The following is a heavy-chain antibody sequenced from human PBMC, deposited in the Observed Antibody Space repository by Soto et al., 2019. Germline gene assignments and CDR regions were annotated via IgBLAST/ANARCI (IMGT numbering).Heavy chain of an antibody. D-gene: IGHD4-17*01. CDR3: ARAPRLTYGEYERNWFDP. Sequence: QVQLVQSGAEVKKPGSSVKVSCKASGGTFSSYTISWVRQAPGQGLEWMGRIIPILGIANYARKFKGRVTITADKSTSTAYRELSSLRSEDTAVYYCARAPRLTYGEYERNWFDPWGQGTLVTVSS. CDR2: IIPILGIA. V-gene: IGHV1-69*02. J-gene: IGHJ5*02. CDR1: GGTFSSYT.